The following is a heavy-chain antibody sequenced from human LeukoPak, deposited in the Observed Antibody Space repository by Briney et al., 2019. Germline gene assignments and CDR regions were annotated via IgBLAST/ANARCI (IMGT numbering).Heavy chain of an antibody. CDR2: INHLGGT. Sequence: KTSETLSLTCDVFGGSLYGYCWTWIRQSPGKGLEWIGEINHLGGTTYNTSLKSRVTISMEESTRQFSLRLTSVTAADAGVYYCARDGLTVFKGDPFWGQATLVTVST. J-gene: IGHJ4*02. CDR3: ARDGLTVFKGDPF. D-gene: IGHD3-3*01. V-gene: IGHV4-34*01. CDR1: GGSLYGYC.